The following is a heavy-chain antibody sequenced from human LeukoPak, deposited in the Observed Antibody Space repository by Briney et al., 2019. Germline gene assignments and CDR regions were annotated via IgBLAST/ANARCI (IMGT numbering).Heavy chain of an antibody. D-gene: IGHD2-15*01. Sequence: PGGAPRLSCASPRYTFRNDGMHTVPHGPREGLVWGVDIWSQGSNKYYADSVWGRFTTSRDKSKKTLCLKRNSARAKDTAVYNCACVSMVATASYNWFVPWGQGTLVTVSS. J-gene: IGHJ5*02. V-gene: IGHV3-33*01. CDR2: IWSQGSNK. CDR1: RYTFRNDG. CDR3: ACVSMVATASYNWFVP.